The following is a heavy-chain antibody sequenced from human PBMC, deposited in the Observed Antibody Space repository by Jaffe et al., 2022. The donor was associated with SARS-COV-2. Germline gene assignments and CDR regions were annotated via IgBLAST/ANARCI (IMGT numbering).Heavy chain of an antibody. CDR3: ARGDGLLGYYFDY. J-gene: IGHJ4*02. CDR1: GGSISSYY. V-gene: IGHV4-59*01. D-gene: IGHD2-15*01. CDR2: IYYSGST. Sequence: QVQLQESGPGLVKPSETLSLTCTVSGGSISSYYWSWIRQPPGKGLEWIGYIYYSGSTNYNPSLKSRVTISVDTSKNQFSLKLSSVTAADTAVYYCARGDGLLGYYFDYWGQGTLVTVSS.